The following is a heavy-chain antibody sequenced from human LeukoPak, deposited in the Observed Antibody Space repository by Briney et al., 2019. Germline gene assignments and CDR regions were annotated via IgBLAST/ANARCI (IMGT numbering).Heavy chain of an antibody. CDR1: GGSISNYY. V-gene: IGHV4-59*01. D-gene: IGHD4-17*01. CDR3: ARLGYGEYLFYSDY. CDR2: ISYSGSA. Sequence: SETLSLTCTVSGGSISNYYWSWIRQPPGKGLEWIGYISYSGSANYNPSLKSRVTISVDTSKNQFSLRLSSVTAADTAVYYCARLGYGEYLFYSDYWGQGTLVTVSS. J-gene: IGHJ4*02.